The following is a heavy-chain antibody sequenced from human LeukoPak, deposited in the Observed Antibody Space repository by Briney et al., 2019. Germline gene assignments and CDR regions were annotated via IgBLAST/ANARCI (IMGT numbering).Heavy chain of an antibody. V-gene: IGHV1-24*01. J-gene: IGHJ5*02. CDR1: GYTLTELS. CDR3: ATVYCSSTSCSKYNWFDP. Sequence: ASVKVSCKVSGYTLTELSMHWVRQAPGKGLEWMGGFDPEDGETIYAQKFQGRVTMTEDTSTDTAYMELSSPRSEDTAVYYCATVYCSSTSCSKYNWFDPWGQGTLVTVSS. CDR2: FDPEDGET. D-gene: IGHD2-2*01.